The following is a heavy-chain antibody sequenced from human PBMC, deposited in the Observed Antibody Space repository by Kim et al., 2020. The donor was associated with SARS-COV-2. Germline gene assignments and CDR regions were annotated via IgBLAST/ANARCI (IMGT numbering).Heavy chain of an antibody. CDR2: ISWDGGST. CDR1: GFTFDDYT. D-gene: IGHD6-13*01. Sequence: GGSLRLSCAASGFTFDDYTMHWVRQAPGKGLEWVSLISWDGGSTYYADSVKGRFTISRDNSKNSLYLQMNSLRTEDTALYYCAKDTFQAAAPNAFDIWGQGTMVTVSS. V-gene: IGHV3-43*01. CDR3: AKDTFQAAAPNAFDI. J-gene: IGHJ3*02.